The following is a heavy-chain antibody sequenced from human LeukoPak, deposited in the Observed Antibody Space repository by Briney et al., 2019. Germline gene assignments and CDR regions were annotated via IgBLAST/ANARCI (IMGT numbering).Heavy chain of an antibody. CDR3: ARAWTGYSYGDY. CDR2: IRYDGSNK. CDR1: GLTFSSYG. D-gene: IGHD5-18*01. J-gene: IGHJ4*02. Sequence: GGSLRLSCAASGLTFSSYGMHWVRQAPGKGLEWVAFIRYDGSNKYYADSVKGRFTISRDNAKNSLYLQMNSLRAEDTAVYYCARAWTGYSYGDYWGQGTLVTVSS. V-gene: IGHV3-30*02.